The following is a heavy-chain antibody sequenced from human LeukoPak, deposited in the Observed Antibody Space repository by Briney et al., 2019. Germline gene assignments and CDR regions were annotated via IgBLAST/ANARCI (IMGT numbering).Heavy chain of an antibody. CDR3: AKAFPDYYDSSGYYPNYFDY. CDR2: ISYDGSNK. D-gene: IGHD3-22*01. Sequence: PGRSLGLSCAASGFTFSSYGMHWVRQAPGKGLEWVAVISYDGSNKYYADSVKGRFTISRDNSKNTLYLQMNSLRAEDTAVYYCAKAFPDYYDSSGYYPNYFDYWGQGTLVTVSS. V-gene: IGHV3-30*18. J-gene: IGHJ4*02. CDR1: GFTFSSYG.